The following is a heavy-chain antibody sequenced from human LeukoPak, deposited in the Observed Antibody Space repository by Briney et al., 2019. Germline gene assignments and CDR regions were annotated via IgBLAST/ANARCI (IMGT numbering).Heavy chain of an antibody. V-gene: IGHV3-23*01. CDR3: ARVYYYGSGTYSYYFDS. CDR2: ISGSGGST. D-gene: IGHD3-10*01. Sequence: GGSLRLSRAASGFTFSSYAMSWVRQAPGKGLEWVSAISGSGGSTYYADSVKGRFTISRDNSKNTLYLQMNSLRAEDTAVYYCARVYYYGSGTYSYYFDSWGQGTLVTVSS. J-gene: IGHJ4*02. CDR1: GFTFSSYA.